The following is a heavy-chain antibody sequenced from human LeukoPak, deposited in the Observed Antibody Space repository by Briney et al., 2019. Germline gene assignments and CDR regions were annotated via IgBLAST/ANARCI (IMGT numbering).Heavy chain of an antibody. CDR1: GGSFSGYY. Sequence: PSETLSLTYAVYGGSFSGYYWSWIRQPPGKGLEWIGYIYYSGSTNYNPSLKNRVTISVDTSKNQFSLKLSSVTAADTAVYYCARGVYGSGPGDWFDPWGQGTLVTVSS. CDR3: ARGVYGSGPGDWFDP. D-gene: IGHD3-10*01. V-gene: IGHV4-59*08. CDR2: IYYSGST. J-gene: IGHJ5*02.